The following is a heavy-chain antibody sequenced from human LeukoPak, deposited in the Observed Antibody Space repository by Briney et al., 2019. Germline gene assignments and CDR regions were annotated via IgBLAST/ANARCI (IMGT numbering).Heavy chain of an antibody. Sequence: GGSLRLSCAASGFTFSDYYVSWIRQAPGKGLEWVSYISSSGSTIYYADSVKGRFTISRDNAKNSLYLQMHSLRAEDTAVYYCARAPLAADWTHLNFDYWGQGTLVTVSS. CDR1: GFTFSDYY. CDR3: ARAPLAADWTHLNFDY. V-gene: IGHV3-11*01. CDR2: ISSSGSTI. J-gene: IGHJ4*02. D-gene: IGHD3/OR15-3a*01.